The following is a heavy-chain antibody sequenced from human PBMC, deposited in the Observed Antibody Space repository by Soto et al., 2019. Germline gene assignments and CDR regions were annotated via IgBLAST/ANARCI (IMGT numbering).Heavy chain of an antibody. Sequence: QVQLVQSGAEVKKPGASVKVSCKASGYTFTSYAMHWVRQAPGQRLEWMGWINAGNGNTKYSQKFQGRVTITSDTSASTAYMELSSLRSEDTAVYYGANALGLYYFDYWGQGTLVTVSS. J-gene: IGHJ4*02. D-gene: IGHD3-16*01. CDR3: ANALGLYYFDY. CDR1: GYTFTSYA. CDR2: INAGNGNT. V-gene: IGHV1-3*01.